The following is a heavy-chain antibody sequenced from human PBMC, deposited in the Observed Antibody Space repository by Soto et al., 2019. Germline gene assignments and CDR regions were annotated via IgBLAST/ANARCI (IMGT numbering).Heavy chain of an antibody. V-gene: IGHV1-18*01. D-gene: IGHD6-13*01. CDR2: ISPYNGDT. J-gene: IGHJ4*02. Sequence: KVSCKASGYTFTNHGISWVRQAPGEGLEWMGWISPYNGDTNNAQKFQGRVTMTTDTPTNTGFMELTRLTSDDTAVYYCARGGISSSEGLDYWGQGTLVTVSS. CDR3: ARGGISSSEGLDY. CDR1: GYTFTNHG.